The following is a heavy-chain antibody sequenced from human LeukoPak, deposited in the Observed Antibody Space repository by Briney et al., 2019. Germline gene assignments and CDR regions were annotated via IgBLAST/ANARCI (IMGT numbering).Heavy chain of an antibody. V-gene: IGHV1-69*13. D-gene: IGHD3-9*01. CDR1: GDTFSSYA. CDR3: ARATYYDILTGSYPYYYYGMDV. J-gene: IGHJ6*04. Sequence: SVKVSCKASGDTFSSYAISWVRQAPGQGLEWMGGIFPIFGTANYAQKFQGRVTITADESTSTAYMELSSLRSEDTAVYYCARATYYDILTGSYPYYYYGMDVWGKGTTVTVSS. CDR2: IFPIFGTA.